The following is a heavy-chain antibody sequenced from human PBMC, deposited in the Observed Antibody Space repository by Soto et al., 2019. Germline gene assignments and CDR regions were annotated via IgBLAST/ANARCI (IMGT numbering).Heavy chain of an antibody. CDR1: GFNFRDYW. J-gene: IGHJ4*02. CDR2: INGEGTTT. V-gene: IGHV3-74*01. D-gene: IGHD2-2*01. Sequence: GGSLRLSCAASGFNFRDYWMHWVRQDSGKGLVWVSRINGEGTTTRYADSVRGRFTISRDNAKNTLYLQMDSLRAEDTSVYYCVRDCSSTSCFIPFFWGQGTLVTVSS. CDR3: VRDCSSTSCFIPFF.